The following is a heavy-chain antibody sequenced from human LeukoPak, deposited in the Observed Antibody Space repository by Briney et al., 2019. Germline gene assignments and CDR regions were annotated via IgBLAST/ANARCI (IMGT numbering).Heavy chain of an antibody. CDR2: INSEGSTT. V-gene: IGHV3-74*01. CDR3: AAMVRGVPFDY. CDR1: GFTFSSYW. D-gene: IGHD3-10*01. J-gene: IGHJ4*02. Sequence: GGSLRLSCAASGFTFSSYWMHWVRQAPGKGLVWVSRINSEGSTTSYADSVKGRFTISRDNAKNTLYLQMNSLRAEDTAVYYCAAMVRGVPFDYWGQGSLVTVSS.